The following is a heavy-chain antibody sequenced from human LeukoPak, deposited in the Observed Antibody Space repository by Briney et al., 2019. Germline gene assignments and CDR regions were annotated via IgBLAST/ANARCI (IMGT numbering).Heavy chain of an antibody. CDR2: INRDGSGK. Sequence: AGGSLRLSCVGSGLTFINYWMTWVRQVPGKGLEWVANINRDGSGKYYLPSVRGRFIISKDDAKDSLYLQMDSLRPEDTAIYYCARVEYSGNGNLYWGQGTLVTVSS. J-gene: IGHJ4*02. CDR3: ARVEYSGNGNLY. CDR1: GLTFINYW. V-gene: IGHV3-7*01. D-gene: IGHD1-26*01.